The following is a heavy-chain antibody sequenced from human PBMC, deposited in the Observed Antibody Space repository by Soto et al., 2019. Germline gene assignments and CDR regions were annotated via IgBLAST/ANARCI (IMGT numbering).Heavy chain of an antibody. Sequence: ASVKVSCKASGYTFTSYGVSWVRRAPGQGLEWMGWISAYNGNTNYAQKLQGRVTMTTDTSTSTAYMELRSLRSDDTAVYYCARDAAVGLFDYWGQGTQVTVSS. V-gene: IGHV1-18*01. CDR3: ARDAAVGLFDY. CDR2: ISAYNGNT. CDR1: GYTFTSYG. J-gene: IGHJ4*02. D-gene: IGHD1-26*01.